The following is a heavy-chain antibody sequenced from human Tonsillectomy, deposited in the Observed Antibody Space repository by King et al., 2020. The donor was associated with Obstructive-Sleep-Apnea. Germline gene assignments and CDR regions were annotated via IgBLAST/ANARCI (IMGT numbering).Heavy chain of an antibody. D-gene: IGHD1-14*01. CDR3: ARDPMTRGRTWYGFDY. V-gene: IGHV3-48*04. Sequence: VQLVESGGGVVQTGGSLRLSCVVSGFTLSGFNMNWVRQVPGKGLEWVSYISRSAGAIHYADSVKGRFTMSRDNAKNSVFLQMNSLTAGDTAVYYCARDPMTRGRTWYGFDYWGRGTLVTVSS. CDR1: GFTLSGFN. J-gene: IGHJ4*02. CDR2: ISRSAGAI.